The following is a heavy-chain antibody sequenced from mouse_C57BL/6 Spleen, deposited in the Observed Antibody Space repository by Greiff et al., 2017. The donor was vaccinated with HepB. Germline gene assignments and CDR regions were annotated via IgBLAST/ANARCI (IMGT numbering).Heavy chain of an antibody. J-gene: IGHJ2*01. V-gene: IGHV1-61*01. Sequence: VQLQQSGAELVRPGSSVKLSCKASGYTFTSYWMDWVKQRPGQGLEWIGNIYPSDSETHYNQKFKDKATLTVDKSSSTAYMQLSSLTSEDSAVYYCARGGVYYGSSYGENYFDYWGQGTTLTVSS. CDR1: GYTFTSYW. CDR3: ARGGVYYGSSYGENYFDY. D-gene: IGHD1-1*01. CDR2: IYPSDSET.